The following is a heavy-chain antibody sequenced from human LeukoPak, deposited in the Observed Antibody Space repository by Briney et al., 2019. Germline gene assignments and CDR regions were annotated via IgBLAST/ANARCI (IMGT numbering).Heavy chain of an antibody. CDR1: GYTFTSYG. CDR3: ARVSEYSYGPFHYYYMDV. CDR2: MNPNSGNT. J-gene: IGHJ6*03. D-gene: IGHD5-18*01. Sequence: ASVKVSCKASGYTFTSYGINWVRQATGQGLEWMGWMNPNSGNTGYAQKFQGRVTITRNTSISTAYMELSSLRSEDTAVYYCARVSEYSYGPFHYYYMDVWGKGTTVTVSS. V-gene: IGHV1-8*03.